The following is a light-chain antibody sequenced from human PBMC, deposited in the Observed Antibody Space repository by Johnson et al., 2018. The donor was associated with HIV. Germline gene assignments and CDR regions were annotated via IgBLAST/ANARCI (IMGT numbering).Light chain of an antibody. CDR3: GTWDTSLTTGGV. CDR1: SSTIGNNY. CDR2: KND. V-gene: IGLV1-51*02. J-gene: IGLJ1*01. Sequence: QPLLTQSPSVSAAPGQKVTISCSGSSSTIGNNYVSWYQLLPGTAPKLLIYKNDKRPSGIPDRFSGSKSGTSATLGITGLQTGDEADYYCGTWDTSLTTGGVFGTGTKVTVL.